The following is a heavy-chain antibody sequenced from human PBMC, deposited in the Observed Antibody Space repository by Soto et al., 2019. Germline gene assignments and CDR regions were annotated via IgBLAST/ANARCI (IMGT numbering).Heavy chain of an antibody. CDR2: IIPLFGTT. D-gene: IGHD6-13*01. Sequence: GASVKVSCKASGGTFSSYTIAWVRQAPGQGLEWMGEIIPLFGTTNYVEKFQGRPTITADASTSTAYMELSSLRSEDTAMYYCARDSIAAAGTDYWGQGTLVTVSS. J-gene: IGHJ4*02. CDR1: GGTFSSYT. V-gene: IGHV1-69*13. CDR3: ARDSIAAAGTDY.